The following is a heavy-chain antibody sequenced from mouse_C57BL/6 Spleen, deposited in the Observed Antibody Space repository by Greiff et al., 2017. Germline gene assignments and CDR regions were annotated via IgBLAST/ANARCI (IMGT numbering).Heavy chain of an antibody. CDR1: GFTFSDYY. CDR2: ISTGGGST. D-gene: IGHD1-1*01. J-gene: IGHJ3*01. CDR3: ARHNYYGSSYGWFAY. V-gene: IGHV5-12*01. Sequence: EVKLMEPGGGLVQPGGSLTLSCAASGFTFSDYYMYWVRQTPEQRLEWVASISTGGGSTSYPATVKGRFTISRDNAKNTRDLQRRRLKAEDTAMYYCARHNYYGSSYGWFAYWGQGTRGTVSA.